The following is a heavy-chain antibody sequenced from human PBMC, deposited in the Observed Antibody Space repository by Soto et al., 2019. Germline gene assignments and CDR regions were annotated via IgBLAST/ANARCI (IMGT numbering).Heavy chain of an antibody. CDR1: GFTFSSYG. D-gene: IGHD6-19*01. CDR2: ILYDGSKK. V-gene: IGHV3-30*18. Sequence: QVQLVESGGGVVKPGRSLRLSCAASGFTFSSYGMHWVRQAPGKGLEWVAVILYDGSKKYYADSVKGRFTISRDNSKNTMYRQMSSLRGEDTALYYCVKDGSSGWPYFGDMDVWGRGTTVTVSS. CDR3: VKDGSSGWPYFGDMDV. J-gene: IGHJ6*02.